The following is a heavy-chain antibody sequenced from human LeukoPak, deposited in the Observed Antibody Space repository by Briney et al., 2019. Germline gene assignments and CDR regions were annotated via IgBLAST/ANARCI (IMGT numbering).Heavy chain of an antibody. V-gene: IGHV1-8*03. CDR2: MNPNSGDT. CDR1: GYTFTNYD. J-gene: IGHJ4*02. CDR3: ARDGGPLYGSGIDY. Sequence: ASVKVSCKASGYTFTNYDINWVRQATGQGLEWMGWMNPNSGDTGYAQKFQGRVTITRDTSASAAYMELSSLRSEDMAVYYCARDGGPLYGSGIDYWGQGTLVTVSS. D-gene: IGHD3-10*01.